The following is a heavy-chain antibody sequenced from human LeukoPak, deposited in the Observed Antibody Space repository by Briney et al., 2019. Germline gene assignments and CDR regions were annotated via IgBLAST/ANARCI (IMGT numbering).Heavy chain of an antibody. V-gene: IGHV1-8*01. D-gene: IGHD6-19*01. CDR3: ARDALGAVAGKGYADY. CDR2: MNPNSGNT. Sequence: ASVKVSCKASGYTFTSYDINWVRQATGQGLEWMGWMNPNSGNTGYAQKFQGRVTMTRNTSISTAYMELSSLRSDDTAVYYCARDALGAVAGKGYADYWGQGTLVTVSS. CDR1: GYTFTSYD. J-gene: IGHJ4*02.